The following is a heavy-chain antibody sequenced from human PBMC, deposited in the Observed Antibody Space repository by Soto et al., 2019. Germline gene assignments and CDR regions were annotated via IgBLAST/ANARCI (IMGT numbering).Heavy chain of an antibody. D-gene: IGHD6-19*01. CDR1: GFTFKESA. V-gene: IGHV3-23*04. CDR3: AKGRGSGWAWYFDN. J-gene: IGHJ4*02. CDR2: ISDTGAST. Sequence: EVRLVEAGGGLKQPGGSLRLSCAASGFTFKESAMNWVRQAPGKGLGWVASISDTGASTWYAESVRGRLSISRDNSKNTLDLQMSSLRGEDTAVYYCAKGRGSGWAWYFDNWGQGTMVTVSS.